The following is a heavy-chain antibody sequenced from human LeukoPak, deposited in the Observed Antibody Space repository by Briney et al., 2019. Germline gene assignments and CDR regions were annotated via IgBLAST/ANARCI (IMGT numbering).Heavy chain of an antibody. CDR3: ARDKLSYCGGDCPCWYYGMDV. Sequence: ASVKVSCKASGYTFTGYYMHWVRQAPGHGLEWMGWINPNSGGINYAQKFQGRVTMTRDTSISTAYMELSRLRSDDTAVYYCARDKLSYCGGDCPCWYYGMDVLRQASKVTVSS. D-gene: IGHD2-21*02. CDR2: INPNSGGI. CDR1: GYTFTGYY. V-gene: IGHV1-2*02. J-gene: IGHJ6*01.